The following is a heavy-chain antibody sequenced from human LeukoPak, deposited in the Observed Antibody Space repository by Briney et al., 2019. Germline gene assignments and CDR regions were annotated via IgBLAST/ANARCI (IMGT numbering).Heavy chain of an antibody. Sequence: SETLSLTCTVSGGSISSYYWSWIRQPPGKGLEWIGYIYYSGSTNYNPSLKSRVTISVDTSKNQFSLKLSSVTAADTAVYYCARDFRDGHFDYWGQGTLVTVSS. J-gene: IGHJ4*02. CDR2: IYYSGST. V-gene: IGHV4-59*01. CDR1: GGSISSYY. CDR3: ARDFRDGHFDY.